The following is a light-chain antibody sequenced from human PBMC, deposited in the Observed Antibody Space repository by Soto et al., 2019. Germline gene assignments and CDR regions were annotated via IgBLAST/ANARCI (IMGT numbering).Light chain of an antibody. CDR1: QSITNY. Sequence: DIQMTQSPSSLSASVGDRVTITCRASQSITNYLNWYQQKPGKAHKVLIYAASNLQSGVPSRFSGSGSGTEFTLTISSLQPEDFATYYCQQSYSIPITFGQGTRLEIK. V-gene: IGKV1-39*01. J-gene: IGKJ5*01. CDR2: AAS. CDR3: QQSYSIPIT.